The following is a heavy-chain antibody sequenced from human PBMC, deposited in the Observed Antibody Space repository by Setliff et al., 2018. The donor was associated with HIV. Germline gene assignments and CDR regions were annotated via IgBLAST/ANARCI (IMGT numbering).Heavy chain of an antibody. CDR3: ARSLLPSITVAGTIGY. D-gene: IGHD6-19*01. Sequence: SETLSLTCNVSGGSISGYFWTWIRQPAGKGLEWIGRIHTSGNANYNPSLNSRVTISVDTSKNHFSLKLSSVTAADTAVYYCARSLLPSITVAGTIGYWGQGSLVTVSS. CDR1: GGSISGYF. V-gene: IGHV4-4*07. J-gene: IGHJ4*02. CDR2: IHTSGNA.